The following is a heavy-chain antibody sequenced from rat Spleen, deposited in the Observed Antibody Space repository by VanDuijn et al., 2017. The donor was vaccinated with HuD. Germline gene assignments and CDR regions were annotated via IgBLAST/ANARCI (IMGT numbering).Heavy chain of an antibody. J-gene: IGHJ2*01. CDR3: TRGYYFDY. CDR2: ISYDGSNP. Sequence: EVQVVESGGGIVQPGRSMKLSCAASGFTFSNYDMVWVRQAPTKGLKWVASISYDGSNPYYRDSVKGRFTISRDNAKSTLYLQMDSLRSEDTATYYCTRGYYFDYWGQGVMVTVSS. V-gene: IGHV5-25*01. CDR1: GFTFSNYD.